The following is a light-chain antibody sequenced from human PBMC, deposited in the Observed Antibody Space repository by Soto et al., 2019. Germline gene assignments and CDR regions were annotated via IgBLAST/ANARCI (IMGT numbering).Light chain of an antibody. Sequence: QSVLTQSPSASGTPGQRVTISCSGRSSNIGSNAVNWYQQLPGTAPKLLIYSNNQRPSGVPDRFSGSKSGTSASLAISGLQSEDEADYYCATWDDSLTALFGGGTKLTVL. J-gene: IGLJ2*01. CDR2: SNN. V-gene: IGLV1-44*01. CDR1: SSNIGSNA. CDR3: ATWDDSLTAL.